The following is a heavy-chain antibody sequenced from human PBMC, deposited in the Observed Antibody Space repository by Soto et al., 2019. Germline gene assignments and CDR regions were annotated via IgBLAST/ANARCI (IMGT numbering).Heavy chain of an antibody. CDR1: GGSISSGGYY. CDR2: IYYSGST. J-gene: IGHJ4*02. CDR3: ARVPSI. Sequence: QVQLQESRPGLVKPSQTLSLTCTVSGGSISSGGYYWSWIPQHPGKGLEWIGYIYYSGSTYYNPSLKRRVTIPVDTSKNLFPLRMSSVTAADTAVYSWARVPSIWGQGTLITVSS. V-gene: IGHV4-31*03.